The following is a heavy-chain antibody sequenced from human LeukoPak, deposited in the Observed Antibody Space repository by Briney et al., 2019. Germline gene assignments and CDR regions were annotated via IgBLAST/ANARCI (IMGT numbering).Heavy chain of an antibody. CDR3: ALGPYANFDY. CDR1: GGTFSSYV. D-gene: IGHD4-17*01. CDR2: INPNSGGT. V-gene: IGHV1-2*02. Sequence: ASVKVSCKASGGTFSSYVINWVRQAPGQGLEWMGWINPNSGGTNYAQKFQGRVTMTRDTSISTAYMELSRLRSDDTAVYYCALGPYANFDYWGQGTLVTVSS. J-gene: IGHJ4*02.